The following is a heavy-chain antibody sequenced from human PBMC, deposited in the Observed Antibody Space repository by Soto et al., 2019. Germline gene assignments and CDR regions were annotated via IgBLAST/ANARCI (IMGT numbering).Heavy chain of an antibody. V-gene: IGHV3-30*03. CDR1: GLTFNNNG. CDR2: ISNDGSYK. Sequence: QVQLVESGGGVVQPGRSLRLSCAASGLTFNNNGMHWVRQAPGKGLQWVAAISNDGSYKLYADSVKGRFTISRDNSKNTLHLQMNSLRAEDTAVYSCAGPVSSGIWGQGTLVTVSS. CDR3: AGPVSSGI. J-gene: IGHJ4*02. D-gene: IGHD3-22*01.